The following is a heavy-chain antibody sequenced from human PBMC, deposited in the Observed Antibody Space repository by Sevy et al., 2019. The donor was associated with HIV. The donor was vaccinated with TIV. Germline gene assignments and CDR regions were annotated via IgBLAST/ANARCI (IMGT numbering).Heavy chain of an antibody. V-gene: IGHV3-21*01. J-gene: IGHJ3*02. Sequence: GGSLRLSCAASGFTFSSYAMSWVRQAPGKGLEWVSSISSSSSYIYYADSVKGRFTISRDNAKNSLYLQMNSLRAEDTAVYYCARGVSIAAAGTGAFDIWGQGTMVTVSS. CDR3: ARGVSIAAAGTGAFDI. CDR1: GFTFSSYA. D-gene: IGHD6-13*01. CDR2: ISSSSSYI.